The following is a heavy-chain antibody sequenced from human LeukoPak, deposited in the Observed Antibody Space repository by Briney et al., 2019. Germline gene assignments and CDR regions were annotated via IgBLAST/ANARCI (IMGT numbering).Heavy chain of an antibody. CDR1: GFTFSSYG. J-gene: IGHJ3*02. CDR2: IWYDGSNK. D-gene: IGHD3-10*01. CDR3: AREQTTMVRGVLTFDI. V-gene: IGHV3-33*01. Sequence: PGRSLRLSCAASGFTFSSYGMHWVRQAPGKGLEWVAVIWYDGSNKYYADSVKGRFTISRGNSKNTLHLQMNSLRAEDTAVYYCAREQTTMVRGVLTFDIWGQGTMVTVSS.